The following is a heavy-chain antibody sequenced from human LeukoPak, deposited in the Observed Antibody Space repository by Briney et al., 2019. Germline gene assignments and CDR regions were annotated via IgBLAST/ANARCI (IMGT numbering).Heavy chain of an antibody. CDR1: GGSISSYY. J-gene: IGHJ4*02. V-gene: IGHV2-70*18. CDR2: IDWDDDK. Sequence: TLSLTCTVSGGSISSYYWSWIRQPPGKALEWLALIDWDDDKYYSTSLKTRLTISKDTSKNQVVLTMTNMDPVDTATYYCARLSGSYYYFDHWGQGTLVTVSS. CDR3: ARLSGSYYYFDH. D-gene: IGHD1-26*01.